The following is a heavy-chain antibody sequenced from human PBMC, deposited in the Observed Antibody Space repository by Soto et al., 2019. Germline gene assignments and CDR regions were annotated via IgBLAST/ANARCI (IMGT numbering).Heavy chain of an antibody. CDR2: IYYSGRT. Sequence: QVQLQESGPGLVKPSETLSLTCTVSGGSISSYHWSWIRQPPGQGLEWIGYIYYSGRTNYNPSLNSRVTISVDTSKNQFALKLSSVAAADTAVYYCARGPQVKGQLAPFDYWGQGTLVTVSS. CDR3: ARGPQVKGQLAPFDY. V-gene: IGHV4-59*01. D-gene: IGHD6-6*01. CDR1: GGSISSYH. J-gene: IGHJ4*02.